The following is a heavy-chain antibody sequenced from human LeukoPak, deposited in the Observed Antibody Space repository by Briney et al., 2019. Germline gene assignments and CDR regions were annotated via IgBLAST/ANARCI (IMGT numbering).Heavy chain of an antibody. CDR1: GGSFSGYY. CDR3: ARDHAGRDIVVVPAAYDY. Sequence: KPSETLSLTCAVYGGSFSGYYWSWIRQPPGKGLEWIGEINHSGSTNYNPSLKSRVTISVDTSKNQFSLKLSSVIAADTAVYYCARDHAGRDIVVVPAAYDYWGQGTLVTVSS. D-gene: IGHD2-2*01. V-gene: IGHV4-34*01. J-gene: IGHJ4*02. CDR2: INHSGST.